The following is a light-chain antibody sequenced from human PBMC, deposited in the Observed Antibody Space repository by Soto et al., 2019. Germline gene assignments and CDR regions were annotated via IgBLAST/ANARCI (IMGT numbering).Light chain of an antibody. CDR2: AAS. V-gene: IGKV1-12*01. J-gene: IGKJ2*01. CDR1: RVISSW. Sequence: DIQMTQSPSSVSASVGDSVTITCRASRVISSWLAWYQQKPGKAPNLLIYAASNLQSGVPSRFSASGSGTDFTLTISSLQPEDFATYYCQQSYSTLYTFGQGTKLEIK. CDR3: QQSYSTLYT.